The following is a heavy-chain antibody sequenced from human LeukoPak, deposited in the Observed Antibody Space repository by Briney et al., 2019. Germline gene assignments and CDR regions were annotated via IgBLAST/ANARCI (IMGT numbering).Heavy chain of an antibody. CDR2: ISGSGGST. CDR3: AKSPLAYCSGGSCYLYFDY. J-gene: IGHJ4*02. V-gene: IGHV3-23*01. D-gene: IGHD2-15*01. CDR1: GFTFSRYT. Sequence: GGSLRLSCAASGFTFSRYTMTWVRQVPGKGLEWVSSISGSGGSTYYAASVKGRFTISRDNSKNTLYLQMDSLRAEDTGVYYCAKSPLAYCSGGSCYLYFDYWGQGTLVTVSS.